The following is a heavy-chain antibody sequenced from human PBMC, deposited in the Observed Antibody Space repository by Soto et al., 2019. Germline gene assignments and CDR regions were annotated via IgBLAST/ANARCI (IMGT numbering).Heavy chain of an antibody. Sequence: PGGSLRLSCAASGFTFSSYGMHWVRQAPGKGLEWVAVIWYDGSNKYYADSVKGRFTISRDNSKNTLYLQMNSLRAEDTAVYYCARGGSGSYYIRNDAFDIWGQGTMVTVSS. CDR2: IWYDGSNK. V-gene: IGHV3-33*01. CDR3: ARGGSGSYYIRNDAFDI. CDR1: GFTFSSYG. J-gene: IGHJ3*02. D-gene: IGHD3-10*01.